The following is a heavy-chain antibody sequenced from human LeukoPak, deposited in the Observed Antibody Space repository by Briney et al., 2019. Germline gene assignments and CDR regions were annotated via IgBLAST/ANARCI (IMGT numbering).Heavy chain of an antibody. J-gene: IGHJ6*03. CDR3: AKGDSTSRVTTSRVVFGYYYYLDV. D-gene: IGHD4-17*01. CDR1: GFTFSSHA. Sequence: GGSLRLSCAASGFTFSSHARSWVRQAPGKGLEWVSSLSGSGGTTYHADSVKGRFSISRDNSKNTLYLQLNSLRAEDTAVYYCAKGDSTSRVTTSRVVFGYYYYLDVWGKGTPVTVSS. CDR2: LSGSGGTT. V-gene: IGHV3-23*01.